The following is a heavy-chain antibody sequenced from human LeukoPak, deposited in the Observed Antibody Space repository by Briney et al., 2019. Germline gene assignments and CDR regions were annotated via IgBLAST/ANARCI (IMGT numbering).Heavy chain of an antibody. CDR3: ARPRSQYYYDSSGYYPDAFDI. J-gene: IGHJ3*02. V-gene: IGHV3-48*03. Sequence: GGSLRLSCAASGFTFSSYEMNWVRQAPGKGLEWVSYISSSGSTIYYADSVKGRFTISRDNAKNTLYLQMSSLRAEDTAVYYCARPRSQYYYDSSGYYPDAFDIWGQGTMVTVSS. D-gene: IGHD3-22*01. CDR1: GFTFSSYE. CDR2: ISSSGSTI.